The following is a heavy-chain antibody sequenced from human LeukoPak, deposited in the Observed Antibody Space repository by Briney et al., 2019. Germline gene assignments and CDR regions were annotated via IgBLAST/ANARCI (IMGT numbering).Heavy chain of an antibody. D-gene: IGHD2-2*01. CDR2: LYYTGST. CDR3: AGGPTSSFDY. V-gene: IGHV4-59*08. CDR1: GDSISSYY. Sequence: SETLSLTCTVSGDSISSYYCSWIRQPPGKGLEWIGYLYYTGSTNYNPSLKSRVTISVDRSKKQFSLKVSSVTAADTAVYYCAGGPTSSFDYWGQGTLVTVSS. J-gene: IGHJ4*02.